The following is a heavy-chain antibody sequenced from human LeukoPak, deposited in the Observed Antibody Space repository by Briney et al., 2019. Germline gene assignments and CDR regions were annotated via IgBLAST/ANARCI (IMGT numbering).Heavy chain of an antibody. CDR2: IIPIFGTA. Sequence: SVKVSCKASGGTFSSYVISWVRQAPGQGLEWMGGIIPIFGTANYAQKFQGRVTITADKSTSTAYMELSSLRSEDTAVYYCARDCGGDCYRNDYYFDYWGQGTLVTVSS. CDR3: ARDCGGDCYRNDYYFDY. D-gene: IGHD2-21*02. V-gene: IGHV1-69*06. J-gene: IGHJ4*02. CDR1: GGTFSSYV.